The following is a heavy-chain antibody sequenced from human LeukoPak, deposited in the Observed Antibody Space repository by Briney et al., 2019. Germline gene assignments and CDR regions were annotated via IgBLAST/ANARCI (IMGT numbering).Heavy chain of an antibody. CDR3: AHGGIYYLDY. CDR1: GFTFSNAW. Sequence: GGSLRLSCAASGFTFSNAWMSWVRQAPGKGLEWVGRIKSKSDGGTTDYAAPVKGRFTISRDDSKNTLYLQMNSLRAEDTAVYYCAHGGIYYLDYWGQGALVTVSS. J-gene: IGHJ4*02. V-gene: IGHV3-15*01. CDR2: IKSKSDGGTT. D-gene: IGHD3-16*01.